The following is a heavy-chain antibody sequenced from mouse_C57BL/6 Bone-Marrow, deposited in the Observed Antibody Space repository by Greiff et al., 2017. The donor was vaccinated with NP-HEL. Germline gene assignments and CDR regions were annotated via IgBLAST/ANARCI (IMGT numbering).Heavy chain of an antibody. CDR3: ARDYFYWYFDV. CDR2: ISGGGGNT. Sequence: EVMLVESGGGLVKPGGSLKLSCAASGFTFSSYTMSWVRQTPEKRLEWVATISGGGGNTYYPDSVKGRFTISRDNAKNTLYLRMSSLRSEDTALYYCARDYFYWYFDVWGTGTTVTVSS. D-gene: IGHD2-13*01. CDR1: GFTFSSYT. V-gene: IGHV5-9*01. J-gene: IGHJ1*03.